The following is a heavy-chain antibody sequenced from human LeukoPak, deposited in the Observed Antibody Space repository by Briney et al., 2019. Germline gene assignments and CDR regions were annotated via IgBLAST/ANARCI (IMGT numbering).Heavy chain of an antibody. J-gene: IGHJ4*02. D-gene: IGHD4-17*01. CDR3: ARDPPLTTGFTY. CDR2: INSDGSST. V-gene: IGHV3-74*01. CDR1: GFTFSNYA. Sequence: QPGGSLRLSCAASGFTFSNYAMSWVRQAPGKGLVWVSRINSDGSSTSYADSVKGRFTISRDNAKNTLYLQMNSLRAEDTAVYYGARDPPLTTGFTYWGQGTRATVP.